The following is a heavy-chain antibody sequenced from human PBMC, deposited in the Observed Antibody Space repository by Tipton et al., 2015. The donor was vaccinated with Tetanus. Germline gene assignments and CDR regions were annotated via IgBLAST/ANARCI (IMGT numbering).Heavy chain of an antibody. CDR1: GGSISSYY. CDR2: IFHSGST. D-gene: IGHD6-19*01. CDR3: ARNKENRISVAGLLVRGFDP. J-gene: IGHJ5*02. V-gene: IGHV4-59*12. Sequence: GLVKPSETLSLTCTVSGGSISSYYWSWIRQPPGKGLEWIGDIFHSGSTNYNPSVESRLSMSVDKSKNQFSLHLSSVTAADTAVYYCARNKENRISVAGLLVRGFDPWGQGTLVIVSS.